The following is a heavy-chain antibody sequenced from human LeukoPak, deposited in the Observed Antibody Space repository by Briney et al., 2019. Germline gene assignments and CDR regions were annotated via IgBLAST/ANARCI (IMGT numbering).Heavy chain of an antibody. CDR3: ARAFGYYYDSSGYSDY. Sequence: SVKVSCKASGGTFSSYAISWVRQAPGQGLEWMGRIIPILGIANYAQKFQGRVTITADKSTSTAYMELSSLRPEDTTVYYCARAFGYYYDSSGYSDYWGQGTLVTVSS. D-gene: IGHD3-22*01. CDR2: IIPILGIA. CDR1: GGTFSSYA. J-gene: IGHJ4*02. V-gene: IGHV1-69*04.